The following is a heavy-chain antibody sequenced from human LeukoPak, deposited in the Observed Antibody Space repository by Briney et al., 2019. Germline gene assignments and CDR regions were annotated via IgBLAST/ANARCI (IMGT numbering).Heavy chain of an antibody. V-gene: IGHV4-39*07. D-gene: IGHD3-10*01. J-gene: IGHJ5*02. CDR3: ARSSMVRGVNLKGNWFDP. Sequence: SETLSLTCTVPGGSISSSSYYWGWIRQPPGKGLEWIGSIYYSGSTYYNPSLKSRVTISVDTSKNQFSLKLSSVTAADTAVYYCARSSMVRGVNLKGNWFDPWGQGTLVTVSS. CDR1: GGSISSSSYY. CDR2: IYYSGST.